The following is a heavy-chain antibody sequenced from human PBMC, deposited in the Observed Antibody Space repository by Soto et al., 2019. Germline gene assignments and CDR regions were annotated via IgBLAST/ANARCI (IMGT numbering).Heavy chain of an antibody. CDR1: GYTFTGYY. D-gene: IGHD1-26*01. CDR3: AKGGAIVAAGTRVYLYNAMDV. CDR2: INPNSGDT. Sequence: ASVKVYCKASGYTFTGYYVHWVRQAPGQVLEWMGWINPNSGDTYLAQRFQGRVTMNRDTSIGTAYMELRGLTSDDTAEYYCAKGGAIVAAGTRVYLYNAMDVWGQGTTVTVSS. V-gene: IGHV1-2*02. J-gene: IGHJ6*02.